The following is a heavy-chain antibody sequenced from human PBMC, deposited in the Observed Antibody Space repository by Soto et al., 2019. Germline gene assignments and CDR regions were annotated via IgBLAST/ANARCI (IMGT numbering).Heavy chain of an antibody. D-gene: IGHD2-15*01. CDR3: ARLVVVVAAASGYYYYGMDV. V-gene: IGHV5-10-1*01. J-gene: IGHJ6*02. Sequence: GESLKISCKGSGYSFTSYWISWVRQMPGKGLERMGRIDPSDSYTNYSPSFQGHVTISADKSISTAYLQWSSLKASDTAMYYCARLVVVVAAASGYYYYGMDVWGQGTTVTVSS. CDR2: IDPSDSYT. CDR1: GYSFTSYW.